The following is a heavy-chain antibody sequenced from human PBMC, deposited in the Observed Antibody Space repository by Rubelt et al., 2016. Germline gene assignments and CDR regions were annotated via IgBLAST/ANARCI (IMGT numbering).Heavy chain of an antibody. V-gene: IGHV3-48*01. Sequence: YAMSWVRQAPGKGLEWVSYIGSSSSTIFYADSVKGRFTISRDNSKNTLYLQMNSLRAEDTAVYYCARKYGDYGMDVWGQGTTVTVSS. CDR1: YA. CDR2: IGSSSSTI. D-gene: IGHD4-17*01. CDR3: ARKYGDYGMDV. J-gene: IGHJ6*02.